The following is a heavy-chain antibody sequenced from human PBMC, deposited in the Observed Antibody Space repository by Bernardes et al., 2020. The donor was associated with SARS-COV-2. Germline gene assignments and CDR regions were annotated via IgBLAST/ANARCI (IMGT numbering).Heavy chain of an antibody. Sequence: SDTLSLRCTFSGGSLSSSSYYWGWIRQPPGKGLAWIGSISSSGSTSYNPSLKSRVTISVDTSKNQFSLKLSSVTAADTAVYYCARSRGRTIFGVVIINGMDVWGQGTTVTVSS. V-gene: IGHV4-39*01. CDR3: ARSRGRTIFGVVIINGMDV. CDR2: ISSSGST. J-gene: IGHJ6*02. CDR1: GGSLSSSSYY. D-gene: IGHD3-3*01.